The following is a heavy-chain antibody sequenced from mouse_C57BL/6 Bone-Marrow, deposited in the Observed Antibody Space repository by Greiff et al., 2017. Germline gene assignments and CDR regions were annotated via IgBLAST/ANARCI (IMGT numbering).Heavy chain of an antibody. V-gene: IGHV10-3*01. CDR3: VREGDYFDY. J-gene: IGHJ2*01. CDR1: GFTFNTYA. Sequence: DVQLQESGGGLVQPKGSLKLSCAASGFTFNTYAMHWVRQAPGKGLEWVARIRSKSSNYTTYYADSVKDRFTISRDDSQSMFYLQMNNPKTEDTAMCYCVREGDYFDYWGQGTTLTVSS. CDR2: IRSKSSNYTT.